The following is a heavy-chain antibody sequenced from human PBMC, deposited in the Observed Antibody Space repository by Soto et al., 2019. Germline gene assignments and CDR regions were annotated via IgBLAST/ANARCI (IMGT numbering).Heavy chain of an antibody. CDR3: ARGGYGDYVPRYWYFDL. V-gene: IGHV4-31*03. D-gene: IGHD4-17*01. CDR2: IYYSGST. CDR1: GGSISSGGYY. J-gene: IGHJ2*01. Sequence: QVQLQESGPGLVKPSQTLSLTCTVSGGSISSGGYYWSWIRQHPGKGLEWIGYIYYSGSTYYNPSLKSRVTISVDTSKNQFSLKLSSVTAADTAVYYCARGGYGDYVPRYWYFDLWGRGTLVTVSS.